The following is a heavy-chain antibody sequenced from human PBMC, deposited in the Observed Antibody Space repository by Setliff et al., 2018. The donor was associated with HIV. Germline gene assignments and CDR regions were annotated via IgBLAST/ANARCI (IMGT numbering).Heavy chain of an antibody. CDR1: GYTFTSYG. V-gene: IGHV1-18*01. Sequence: ASVKVSCKASGYTFTSYGISWVRQASGQGLEWMGWISAYNGNTNYAQKLQGRVTMTTDTSTSTAYMELRSLRSDDTAVYYCARDSNMVAVAGSWRSGGGHWGQGTLVTVSS. CDR2: ISAYNGNT. D-gene: IGHD6-19*01. CDR3: ARDSNMVAVAGSWRSGGGH. J-gene: IGHJ4*02.